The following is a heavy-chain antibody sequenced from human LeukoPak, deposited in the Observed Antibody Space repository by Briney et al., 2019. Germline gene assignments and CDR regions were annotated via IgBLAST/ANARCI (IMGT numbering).Heavy chain of an antibody. J-gene: IGHJ6*02. CDR1: GFTFSSDS. Sequence: GGSLRLSCAASGFTFSSDSMNWVRQAPGKGLEWVSSISSSSSYIYYADSVKGRFTISRDNAKNSLYLQMNSLRAEDTALYYCARGSNYGDYYYYGMDVWGQGTTVTVSS. D-gene: IGHD4-11*01. CDR3: ARGSNYGDYYYYGMDV. V-gene: IGHV3-21*01. CDR2: ISSSSSYI.